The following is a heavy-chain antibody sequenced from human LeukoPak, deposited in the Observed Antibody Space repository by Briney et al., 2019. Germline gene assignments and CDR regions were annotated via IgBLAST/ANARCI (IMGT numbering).Heavy chain of an antibody. J-gene: IGHJ3*02. V-gene: IGHV3-30-3*01. CDR3: ARAPPNYYDSSGYYLFSYAFDI. Sequence: GGSLRLSCAASGFTFSSYAMHWVRQAPGKGLEWVAVISYDGSNKYYADSAKGRFTISRDNSKNTLYLQMNSLRAEDTAVYYCARAPPNYYDSSGYYLFSYAFDIWGQGTMVTVSS. CDR1: GFTFSSYA. D-gene: IGHD3-22*01. CDR2: ISYDGSNK.